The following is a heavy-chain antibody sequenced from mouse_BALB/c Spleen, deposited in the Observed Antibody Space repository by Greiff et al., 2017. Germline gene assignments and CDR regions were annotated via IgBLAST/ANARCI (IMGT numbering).Heavy chain of an antibody. V-gene: IGHV8-8*01. J-gene: IGHJ1*03. CDR3: ARIGVDGSTRRGYWYFDG. D-gene: IGHD1-1*01. CDR2: IWWNDAK. CDR1: GFSLSTSGMS. Sequence: QVTLKESGPGILQPSQTLSLTCSFSGFSLSTSGMSVGWIRQPSGKGLEWLAHIWWNDAKYYNPALKSRLTISKDTSNNQVFLKIASVVTADTATYYCARIGVDGSTRRGYWYFDGGGTGTTVTVSS.